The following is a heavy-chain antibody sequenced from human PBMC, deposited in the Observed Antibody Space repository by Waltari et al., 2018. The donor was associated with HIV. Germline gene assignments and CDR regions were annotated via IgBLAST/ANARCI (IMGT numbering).Heavy chain of an antibody. Sequence: QVQLVVSGGGLVQTGGSLSLSWVPSGFTFRDYHMTWIRRAPGKGLEWISYINSGGRPIYYADSVKGRFTVFRNNANNSLLLQMNSLSPDDTAVYSCARDPPRGYDRSGYYAFDIWGQGTMVTVSS. V-gene: IGHV3-11*01. CDR3: ARDPPRGYDRSGYYAFDI. CDR2: INSGGRPI. J-gene: IGHJ3*02. D-gene: IGHD3-22*01. CDR1: GFTFRDYH.